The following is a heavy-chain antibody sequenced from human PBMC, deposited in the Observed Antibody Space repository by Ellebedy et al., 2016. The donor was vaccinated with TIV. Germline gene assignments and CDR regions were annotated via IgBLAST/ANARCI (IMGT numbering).Heavy chain of an antibody. CDR2: ISRTNTYI. Sequence: GGSLRLSXAASGFTFSSYTMGWVRQAPGKGLEWVSSISRTNTYIDYADSVKGRFTISRGNARNSLYLQMSSLGAEDTAIYYCARDGPAYCGGDCYAFDCWGQGTLVTVSS. D-gene: IGHD2-21*02. J-gene: IGHJ4*02. V-gene: IGHV3-21*01. CDR3: ARDGPAYCGGDCYAFDC. CDR1: GFTFSSYT.